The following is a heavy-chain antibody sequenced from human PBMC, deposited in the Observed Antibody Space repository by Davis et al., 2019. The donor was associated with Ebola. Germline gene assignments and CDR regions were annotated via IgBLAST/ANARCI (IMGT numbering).Heavy chain of an antibody. Sequence: GESLKISCVVSGFTFGSYGMHWVRQAPGKGLEWVTSISYDGSKIHYADSVKGRFTISRDNSQNTLYLQMNNLRTEDTAMFYCAKDLRRFSGYSVGDGDFWGQGTLVTVSS. V-gene: IGHV3-30*18. CDR1: GFTFGSYG. D-gene: IGHD2-21*02. CDR2: ISYDGSKI. CDR3: AKDLRRFSGYSVGDGDF. J-gene: IGHJ4*02.